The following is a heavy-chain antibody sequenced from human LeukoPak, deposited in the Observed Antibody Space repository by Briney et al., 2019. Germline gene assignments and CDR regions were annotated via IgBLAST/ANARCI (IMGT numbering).Heavy chain of an antibody. CDR1: GGSISSYY. V-gene: IGHV4-59*12. CDR3: ARRGSMYAFDI. J-gene: IGHJ3*02. Sequence: SETLSFTCTVPGGSISSYYWSWFRQPPGKGLEWIGYIYYTGSTNYNPSLKSRVTISVDTTKNQFSLKLSAVTAADTAVYYCARRGSMYAFDIWGQETMVTVSS. CDR2: IYYTGST. D-gene: IGHD1-26*01.